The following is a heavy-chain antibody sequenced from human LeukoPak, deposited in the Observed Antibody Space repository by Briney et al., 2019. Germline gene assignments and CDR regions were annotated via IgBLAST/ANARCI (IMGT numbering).Heavy chain of an antibody. CDR2: ISWNSGSI. CDR3: AKTGGSGSFLPLLGAYFDY. CDR1: GFIFNDYA. V-gene: IGHV3-9*01. J-gene: IGHJ4*02. D-gene: IGHD1-26*01. Sequence: GGSLRLSCAASGFIFNDYAMHWVRQAPGKGLEWVSGISWNSGSIAYADTVEGRFTISRDNAKNSLYLQMNSLSAEDTALYYCAKTGGSGSFLPLLGAYFDYWGQGTLVTVSS.